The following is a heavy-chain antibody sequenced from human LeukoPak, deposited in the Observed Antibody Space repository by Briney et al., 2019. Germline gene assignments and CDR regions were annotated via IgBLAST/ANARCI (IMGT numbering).Heavy chain of an antibody. V-gene: IGHV3-33*01. CDR2: IWYDGTNK. CDR3: ARVRNNYDSSGFSAAEY. CDR1: GLGFSSHG. Sequence: GGTLRLSCVVSGLGFSSHGMHWVRQAPGKGLEWEADIWYDGTNKDYADSVKGRFTISRNNSKNTLFLQMTSLRAEDTAVYYCARVRNNYDSSGFSAAEYWGQGTLVTVSS. J-gene: IGHJ4*02. D-gene: IGHD3-22*01.